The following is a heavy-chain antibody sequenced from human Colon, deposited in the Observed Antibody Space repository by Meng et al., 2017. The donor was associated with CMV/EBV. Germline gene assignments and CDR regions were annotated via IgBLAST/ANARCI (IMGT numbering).Heavy chain of an antibody. CDR2: IYHSGDT. CDR3: ASIPRGILIRLFDF. Sequence: SETLSLTCSVSGASITTSSYYWGWIRRPPGKGLEWIGTIYHSGDTYYNPSLESRVTISRDTSKNQFSLKLSSVTAADTAVYYCASIPRGILIRLFDFWGQGTLVTVSS. D-gene: IGHD2/OR15-2a*01. CDR1: GASITTSSYY. V-gene: IGHV4-39*07. J-gene: IGHJ4*02.